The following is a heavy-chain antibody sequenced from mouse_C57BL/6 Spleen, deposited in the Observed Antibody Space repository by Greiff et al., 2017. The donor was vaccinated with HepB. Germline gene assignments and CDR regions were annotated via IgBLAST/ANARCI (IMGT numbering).Heavy chain of an antibody. CDR3: TSDPPVRFAS. J-gene: IGHJ3*01. D-gene: IGHD1-1*01. CDR1: GFNIKDDY. V-gene: IGHV14-4*01. CDR2: IDPENGDT. Sequence: EVQLQQSGAELVRPGASVKLSCTASGFNIKDDYMHWVKQRPEQGLEWIGWIDPENGDTEYASKFQGKATITADTSSNTAYLQLSSRTSEDTAVYYCTSDPPVRFASWGQGTLVTVSA.